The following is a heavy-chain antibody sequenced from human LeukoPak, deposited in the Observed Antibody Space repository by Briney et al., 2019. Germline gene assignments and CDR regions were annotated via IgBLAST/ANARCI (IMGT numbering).Heavy chain of an antibody. CDR1: GDIVSSNSVT. Sequence: SQTLSLTCAISGDIVSSNSVTWNWIRQSPSRGLEWLGRTYYRSTWYNDYAVSVIGRITVNPDISKNQFSLHLNSVTPEDTAVYYCARRLTQYDCFDPWGQGILVTVSS. D-gene: IGHD2-2*01. CDR2: TYYRSTWYN. CDR3: ARRLTQYDCFDP. J-gene: IGHJ5*02. V-gene: IGHV6-1*01.